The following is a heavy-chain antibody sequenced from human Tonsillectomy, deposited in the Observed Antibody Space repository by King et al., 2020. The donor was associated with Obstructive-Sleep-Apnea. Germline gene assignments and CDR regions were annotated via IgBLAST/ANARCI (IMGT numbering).Heavy chain of an antibody. CDR3: ARKGKWLQSLPFDY. J-gene: IGHJ4*02. CDR1: GASISSGDYY. Sequence: VQLQESGPGLVKPSQTLSLTCTVSGASISSGDYYWNWIRQPPGNGLDWIGYIYYSWSTYYNPSLKSRVTISLATSKNQFSLKVNSMTDADTAVYYCARKGKWLQSLPFDYWGQGTLVTVSA. V-gene: IGHV4-30-4*01. CDR2: IYYSWST. D-gene: IGHD5-24*01.